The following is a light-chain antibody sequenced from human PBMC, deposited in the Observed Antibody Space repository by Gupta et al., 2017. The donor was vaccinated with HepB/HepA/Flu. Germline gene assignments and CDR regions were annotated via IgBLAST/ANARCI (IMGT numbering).Light chain of an antibody. CDR1: QSISSW. CDR3: QQDNSYPCT. V-gene: IGKV1-5*03. J-gene: IGKJ2*02. Sequence: DIQMTQSPSTLSASVGDRVTITCRASQSISSWLAWYQQKPGKAPKLLIYKASSLESGVPSRFSGSGSGTEFTLTISSVQPDDFATYYCQQDNSYPCTFGQGTKLEIK. CDR2: KAS.